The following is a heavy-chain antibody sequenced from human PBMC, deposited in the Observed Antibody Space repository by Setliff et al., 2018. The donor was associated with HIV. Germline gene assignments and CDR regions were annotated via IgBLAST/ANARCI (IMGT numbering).Heavy chain of an antibody. V-gene: IGHV4-4*09. D-gene: IGHD3-16*01. CDR3: ASPRSLLVWYDAFDI. Sequence: SETLSLTCTVSGASINNYYWTWIRQPPGKGLEWIGEISPSGSAHFNPSLKSRVAMSVDTSENQFSLTLSSVTAADTAVYYCASPRSLLVWYDAFDIWGQGTMVTVSS. J-gene: IGHJ3*02. CDR2: ISPSGSA. CDR1: GASINNYY.